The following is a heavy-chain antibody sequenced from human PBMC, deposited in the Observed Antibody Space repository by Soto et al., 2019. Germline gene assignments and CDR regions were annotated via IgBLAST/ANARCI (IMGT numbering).Heavy chain of an antibody. CDR3: AKAATRGQFDY. D-gene: IGHD2-15*01. CDR2: ISWNSGSI. V-gene: IGHV3-9*01. CDR1: GFTFDDYA. J-gene: IGHJ4*02. Sequence: EVQLVESGGGLVQPGRSLRLSCAASGFTFDDYAMHWVRQAPGKGLEWVSGISWNSGSIGYADSVKGRFTISRDNAKNSLYLQMNSLRAEDTALYYCAKAATRGQFDYWGQGTLVTVSS.